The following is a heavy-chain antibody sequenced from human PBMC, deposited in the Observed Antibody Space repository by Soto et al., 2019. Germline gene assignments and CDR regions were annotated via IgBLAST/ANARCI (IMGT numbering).Heavy chain of an antibody. D-gene: IGHD3-16*01. CDR1: GLTFSNYA. V-gene: IGHV3-23*01. Sequence: GGSLRLSCAPSGLTFSNYAMSWVRQAPGGGLEWVSSMSGSSSTTYYADSVRGRFTISRDRSKNTLYLQMNSMRAEDTAVYYCARDHGGQSGNFIFDNWGQGTQVTVSS. J-gene: IGHJ4*02. CDR2: MSGSSSTT. CDR3: ARDHGGQSGNFIFDN.